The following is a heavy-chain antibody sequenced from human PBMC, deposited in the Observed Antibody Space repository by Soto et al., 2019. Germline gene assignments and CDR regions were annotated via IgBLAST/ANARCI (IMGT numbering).Heavy chain of an antibody. CDR2: TYHRSRWYN. J-gene: IGHJ4*02. Sequence: PSQTLSLTCAISGDSFSGNSAAWNWIRQSPSRGLEWLGRTYHRSRWYNDYAVSVKSRITVTPDTSKNQFSLHLNSVTPEDTAVYYCARDFQYYVSCDSHLDYWGQGALVTVSS. CDR3: ARDFQYYVSCDSHLDY. CDR1: GDSFSGNSAA. D-gene: IGHD3-16*01. V-gene: IGHV6-1*01.